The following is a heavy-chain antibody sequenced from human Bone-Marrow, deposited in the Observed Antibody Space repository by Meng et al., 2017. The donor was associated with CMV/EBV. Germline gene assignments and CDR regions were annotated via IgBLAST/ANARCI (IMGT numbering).Heavy chain of an antibody. CDR1: GGSISSSSYY. V-gene: IGHV4-39*07. J-gene: IGHJ4*02. Sequence: SETLSLTRTVPGGSISSSSYYWGWIRQPPGKGLEWIGSIYYSGSTYYNPSLKSRVTISVDTSKNQFSLKLSSVTAADTAVYYCAREEWYSSSFLDYWGQGTLVTVSS. CDR3: AREEWYSSSFLDY. CDR2: IYYSGST. D-gene: IGHD6-6*01.